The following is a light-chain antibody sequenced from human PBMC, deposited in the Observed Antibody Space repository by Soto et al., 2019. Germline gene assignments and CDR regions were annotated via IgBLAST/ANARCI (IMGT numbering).Light chain of an antibody. CDR1: SSNIGAGYD. CDR2: RNN. V-gene: IGLV1-40*01. CDR3: QSYDSSLSGYV. J-gene: IGLJ1*01. Sequence: QSVLRQPPSVSGAPGQRVTISCTGSSSNIGAGYDVNWYHQLPGTAPKVLIYRNNNRPSGVPDRFSGSKSGTSASLAITGLQAEDEADYYCQSYDSSLSGYVFGTGTKLTVL.